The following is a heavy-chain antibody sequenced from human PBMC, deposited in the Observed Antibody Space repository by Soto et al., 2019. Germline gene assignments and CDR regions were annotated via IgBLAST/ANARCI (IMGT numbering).Heavy chain of an antibody. CDR1: GFTVSSNY. Sequence: LRLSCAASGFTVSSNYMSWVRQAPGKGLEWVSVIYSGGSTYYADSVKGRFTISRDNSKNTLYLQMNSLRAEDTAVYYCARDAATEYYYDSSGPPSLYYYYGMDVWGQGTTVTVSS. V-gene: IGHV3-53*01. CDR2: IYSGGST. CDR3: ARDAATEYYYDSSGPPSLYYYYGMDV. J-gene: IGHJ6*02. D-gene: IGHD3-22*01.